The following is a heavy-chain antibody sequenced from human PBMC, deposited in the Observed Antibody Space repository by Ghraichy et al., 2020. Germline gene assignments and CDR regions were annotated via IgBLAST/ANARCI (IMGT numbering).Heavy chain of an antibody. D-gene: IGHD4-11*01. CDR2: IDSDDDK. Sequence: SGPTLVKPTQTLTLTCNFSGFSLNSSGMCVNWISQPPGKALEWLARIDSDDDKSYSTSLKTRLTISKDTSKNQVLLTMTNMDPVDTATYYCARGSNWFDPWGQGALVTVSS. V-gene: IGHV2-70*11. CDR3: ARGSNWFDP. CDR1: GFSLNSSGMC. J-gene: IGHJ5*02.